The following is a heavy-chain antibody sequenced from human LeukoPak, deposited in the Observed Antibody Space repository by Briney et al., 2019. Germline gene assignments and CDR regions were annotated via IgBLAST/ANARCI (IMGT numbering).Heavy chain of an antibody. V-gene: IGHV1-69*01. CDR1: GGTFSSYA. J-gene: IGHJ4*02. CDR3: ARDGGYYYDSSGYWFGY. D-gene: IGHD3-22*01. CDR2: IIPIFGTA. Sequence: ASVKVSCKASGGTFSSYAISWVRQPPGQGLEWMGGIIPIFGTANYAQKFQGRVTITADESTSTAYMELSSLRSEDTAVYYCARDGGYYYDSSGYWFGYWGQGTLVTVSS.